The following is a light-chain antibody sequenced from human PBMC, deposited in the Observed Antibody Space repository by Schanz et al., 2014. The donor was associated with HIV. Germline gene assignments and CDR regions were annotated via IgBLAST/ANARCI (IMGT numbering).Light chain of an antibody. CDR2: ATS. CDR1: QSVSSY. J-gene: IGKJ3*01. V-gene: IGKV3-20*01. CDR3: QHYGSSPFT. Sequence: EIVLTQSPATLSLSPGERATLSCRASQSVSSYLAWYQQKPGQAPRLVIYATSTRAAGIPDRFSGTGSGTDFTLTISSLEPEDFAVYYCQHYGSSPFTFGPGTKVDIK.